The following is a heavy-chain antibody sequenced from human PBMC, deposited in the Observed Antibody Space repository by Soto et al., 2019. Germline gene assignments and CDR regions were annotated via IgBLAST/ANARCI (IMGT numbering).Heavy chain of an antibody. Sequence: GGSLRLSCAASGFTFSSYGMHWVRQAPGKGLEWVAVIWYDGSNKYYADSVKGRFTISRDNSKNTLYLQMKSLRAEDTAVYYCAREGRITGTLVAPFIDYWGQGTLVTVSS. D-gene: IGHD1-20*01. J-gene: IGHJ4*02. CDR2: IWYDGSNK. CDR3: AREGRITGTLVAPFIDY. V-gene: IGHV3-33*01. CDR1: GFTFSSYG.